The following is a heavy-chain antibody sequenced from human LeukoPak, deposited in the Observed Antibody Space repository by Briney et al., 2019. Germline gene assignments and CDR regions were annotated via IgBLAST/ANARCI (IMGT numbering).Heavy chain of an antibody. CDR3: ARGGSSSDDAFDI. J-gene: IGHJ3*02. D-gene: IGHD6-13*01. Sequence: GASVKVSCKASGYTFTSYDINWVRQAPGQGLEWMGGIIPIFGTANYAQKFQGRVTITADESTSTAYMELSSLRSEDTAVYYCARGGSSSDDAFDIWGQGTMVTVSS. CDR1: GYTFTSYD. CDR2: IIPIFGTA. V-gene: IGHV1-69*13.